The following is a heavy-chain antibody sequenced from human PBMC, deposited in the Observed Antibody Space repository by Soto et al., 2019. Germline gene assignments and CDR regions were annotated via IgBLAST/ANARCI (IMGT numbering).Heavy chain of an antibody. CDR2: IIPILGIA. Sequence: SVKVSCKASGGTFSSYTISWVRQAPGQGLEWMGRIIPILGIANYAQKFQGRVTITADKSTSTAYMELSSLRSEDTAVYYCATGYDYIWGSYRPQYNWFDPWGQGTLVPVSS. V-gene: IGHV1-69*02. CDR3: ATGYDYIWGSYRPQYNWFDP. J-gene: IGHJ5*02. CDR1: GGTFSSYT. D-gene: IGHD3-16*02.